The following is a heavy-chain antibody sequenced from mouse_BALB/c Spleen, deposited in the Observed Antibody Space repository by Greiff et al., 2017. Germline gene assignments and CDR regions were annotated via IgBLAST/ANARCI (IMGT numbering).Heavy chain of an antibody. D-gene: IGHD2-3*01. CDR2: INPYNDGT. CDR3: AYDGYYGGYAMDY. Sequence: EVQLVESGPELVKPGASVKMSCKASGYTFTSYVMHWVKQKPGQGLEWIGYINPYNDGTKYNEKFKGKATLTSDKSSSTAYMELSSLTSEDSAVYYCAYDGYYGGYAMDYWGQGTLVTVSA. V-gene: IGHV1-14*01. CDR1: GYTFTSYV. J-gene: IGHJ3*01.